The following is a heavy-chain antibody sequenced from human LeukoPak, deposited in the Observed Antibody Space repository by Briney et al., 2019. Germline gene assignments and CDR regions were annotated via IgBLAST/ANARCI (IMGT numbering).Heavy chain of an antibody. CDR1: GFTFSSYS. CDR3: ARGYCNSNTCYIAFDV. Sequence: GGSLRLSCAASGFTFSSYSMNWVHQAPGKGLEWVSYISSSGTTIYYADSVKGRFTISRDNPKNSLYLQMNSLRAEDTAVYYCARGYCNSNTCYIAFDVWGQGTMVTVSS. D-gene: IGHD2-2*02. V-gene: IGHV3-48*01. CDR2: ISSSGTTI. J-gene: IGHJ3*01.